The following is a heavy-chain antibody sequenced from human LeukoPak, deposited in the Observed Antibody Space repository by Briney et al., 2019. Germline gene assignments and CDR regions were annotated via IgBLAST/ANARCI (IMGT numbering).Heavy chain of an antibody. V-gene: IGHV3-21*01. D-gene: IGHD5-18*01. Sequence: GGSLRLSCAASGFTFSSYSMLWVRQAPGKGLEWVSSISSGTAYRYYADSVNSRFTISRDNAKDSLFLQMNSLRAEDTAVYYCARGGYSYVLSYMDVWGKGTTVTVSS. CDR2: ISSGTAYR. J-gene: IGHJ6*03. CDR3: ARGGYSYVLSYMDV. CDR1: GFTFSSYS.